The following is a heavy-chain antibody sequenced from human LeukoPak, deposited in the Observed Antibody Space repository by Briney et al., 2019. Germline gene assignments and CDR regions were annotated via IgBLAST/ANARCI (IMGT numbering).Heavy chain of an antibody. Sequence: GGSLRLSCAASGFTVSSNYMSWVRQAPGKGLEWVSVIYSGGSTYYADSVKGRFTISRDNSKNSLYLQMNSLRAEDTAVYYCARVLGSGSYSARVFDYWGQGTLVTVSS. CDR1: GFTVSSNY. CDR3: ARVLGSGSYSARVFDY. CDR2: IYSGGST. V-gene: IGHV3-53*01. D-gene: IGHD3-10*01. J-gene: IGHJ4*02.